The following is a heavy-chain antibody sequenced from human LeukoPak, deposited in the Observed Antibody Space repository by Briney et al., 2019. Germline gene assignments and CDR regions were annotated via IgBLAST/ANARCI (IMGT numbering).Heavy chain of an antibody. CDR3: ATSGAYDISWAFDI. CDR2: IGSRPSTI. J-gene: IGHJ3*02. Sequence: GGSPRLSCAASGFTFSTYEMNWVRQAPGEGLEWISYIGSRPSTIYYADSVKGRFIISRDNTKNSLYLHMNSLRAEDAAVYYCATSGAYDISWAFDIWGQGTVVTVSS. CDR1: GFTFSTYE. D-gene: IGHD5-12*01. V-gene: IGHV3-48*03.